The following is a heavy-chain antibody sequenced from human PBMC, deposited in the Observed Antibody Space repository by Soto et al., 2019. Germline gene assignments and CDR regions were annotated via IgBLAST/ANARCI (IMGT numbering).Heavy chain of an antibody. J-gene: IGHJ5*02. CDR3: ARGGSGPDCSSTSCPKTGFDP. D-gene: IGHD2-2*01. CDR1: GGSFSGYY. CDR2: INHSGST. V-gene: IGHV4-34*01. Sequence: QVQLQQWGAGLLKPSETLSLTCAVYGGSFSGYYWSWIRQPPGKGLEWIGEINHSGSTNYNPSLKSRVTISVDTSKNQFSLKLSSVTAADTAVYYCARGGSGPDCSSTSCPKTGFDPWGQGTLVTVSS.